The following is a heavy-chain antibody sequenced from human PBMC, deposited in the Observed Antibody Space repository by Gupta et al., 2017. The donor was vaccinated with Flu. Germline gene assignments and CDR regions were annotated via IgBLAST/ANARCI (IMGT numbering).Heavy chain of an antibody. V-gene: IGHV3-23*01. CDR2: FSGTYSDT. CDR1: GFTFSTYA. Sequence: EVQLLESGGDLVQPGGSLRLSCAASGFTFSTYAMSWVRPAPGKGLEWVSTFSGTYSDTYYADSVKGRFTISRDNSKSTLYLQMNSLRVEDTALYYCAGGQAYPCGSGCYSDYFDSWGQGTLVTVSS. CDR3: AGGQAYPCGSGCYSDYFDS. D-gene: IGHD2-21*02. J-gene: IGHJ4*02.